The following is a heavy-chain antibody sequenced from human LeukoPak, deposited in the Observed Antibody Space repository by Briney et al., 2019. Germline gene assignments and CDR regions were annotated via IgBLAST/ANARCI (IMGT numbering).Heavy chain of an antibody. V-gene: IGHV3-23*01. D-gene: IGHD3-22*01. CDR1: GFTFSSYA. CDR2: ISDSGGST. CDR3: ARKTDSGGQGDY. Sequence: GGSLRLSCAASGFTFSSYAMTWVRQAPGKGLEWVSGISDSGGSTYYADSVKGRFTISRDNSKNTLYLQMNSLRAEDTAVYYCARKTDSGGQGDYWGPGTLVTVSS. J-gene: IGHJ4*02.